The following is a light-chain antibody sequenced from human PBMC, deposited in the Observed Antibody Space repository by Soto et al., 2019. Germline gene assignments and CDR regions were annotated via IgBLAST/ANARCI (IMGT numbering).Light chain of an antibody. J-gene: IGLJ1*01. CDR3: SSYAGSNNLV. V-gene: IGLV2-8*01. Sequence: QSVLTQPPSASGSPVQSVTISFTGTSSDVGGYDFVSWYQHHPGKAPKLMIYEVSKRPSGVPDRFSGSKSGNTASLTVSGLQAEDEADYYCSSYAGSNNLVFGTGTKVTVL. CDR2: EVS. CDR1: SSDVGGYDF.